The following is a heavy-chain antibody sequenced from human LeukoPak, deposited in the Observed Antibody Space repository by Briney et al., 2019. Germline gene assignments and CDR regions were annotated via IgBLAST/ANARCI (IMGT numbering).Heavy chain of an antibody. CDR3: ARAYQQHLINWFDP. J-gene: IGHJ5*02. Sequence: GGSLRLSCVASGFTFSNSWMHWVRQAPGKGLVWVARINSDGSSTTYADSVKGRFTISRDNAKNTLYLQMNSLRVDDTAEYYCARAYQQHLINWFDPWGQGTLVTVSS. V-gene: IGHV3-74*03. CDR1: GFTFSNSW. CDR2: INSDGSST. D-gene: IGHD6-13*01.